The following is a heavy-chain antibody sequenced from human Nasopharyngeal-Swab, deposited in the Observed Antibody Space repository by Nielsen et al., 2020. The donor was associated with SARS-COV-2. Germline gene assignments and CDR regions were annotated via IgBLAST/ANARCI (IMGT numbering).Heavy chain of an antibody. J-gene: IGHJ4*02. CDR3: SISDYVWGSYRHK. CDR1: GYTFTSYG. CDR2: ISAYNGNT. Sequence: ASVKVSCKASGYTFTSYGISWVRQAPGQGLEWMGWISAYNGNTNYAQKLQGRVTMTTDTSTSAAYMELRSLRSDDTAVYYCSISDYVWGSYRHKWGQGTLVTVSS. D-gene: IGHD3-16*02. V-gene: IGHV1-18*01.